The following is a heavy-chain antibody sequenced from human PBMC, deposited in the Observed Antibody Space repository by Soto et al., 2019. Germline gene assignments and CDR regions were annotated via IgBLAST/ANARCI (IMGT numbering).Heavy chain of an antibody. Sequence: EVQLVESGGGLVQPGGSLRLSCVASGFTFSSYNMNWVRQAPGRGLEWVSYISSNSRTIYYADSVKGRFTISRDNAKNSLFLQVNSLREEDTAVYYCAREIAAADFDYWGQGTLVTVSS. V-gene: IGHV3-48*02. CDR2: ISSNSRTI. CDR1: GFTFSSYN. J-gene: IGHJ4*02. D-gene: IGHD6-13*01. CDR3: AREIAAADFDY.